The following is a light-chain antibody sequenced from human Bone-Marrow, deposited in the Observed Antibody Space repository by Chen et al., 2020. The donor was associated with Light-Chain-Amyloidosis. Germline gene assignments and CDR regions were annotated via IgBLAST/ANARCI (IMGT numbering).Light chain of an antibody. CDR1: SSDVGTYNL. Sequence: QSALIQPASVSGPPGQPSTLSCTGTSSDVGTYNLFSWYQHHPGKAPKLIVYEVTKRPSGVSTRFSGSKSGNTASLTISGLQAEDEAHYYCCSYAGLYTLVFGGGTKLSVV. CDR3: CSYAGLYTLV. V-gene: IGLV2-23*02. J-gene: IGLJ2*01. CDR2: EVT.